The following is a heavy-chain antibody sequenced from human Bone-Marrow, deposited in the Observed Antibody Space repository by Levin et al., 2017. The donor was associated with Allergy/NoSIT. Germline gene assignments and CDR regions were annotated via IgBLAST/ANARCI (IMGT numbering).Heavy chain of an antibody. Sequence: GESLKISCAASGFTFSSYAMSWVRQAPGKGLEWVSAISGSGGSTYYADSVKGRFTISRDNSKNTLYLQMNSLRAEDTAVYYCAKDGNALVLLWFRELFEAFDIWGQGTMVTVSS. V-gene: IGHV3-23*01. CDR1: GFTFSSYA. D-gene: IGHD3-10*01. CDR2: ISGSGGST. CDR3: AKDGNALVLLWFRELFEAFDI. J-gene: IGHJ3*02.